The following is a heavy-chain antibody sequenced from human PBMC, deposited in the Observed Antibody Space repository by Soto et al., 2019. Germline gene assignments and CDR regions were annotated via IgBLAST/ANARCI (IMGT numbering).Heavy chain of an antibody. CDR3: AKGSGSSRPYFFDY. V-gene: IGHV3-23*01. CDR1: GFSFSSYV. Sequence: EVQLLESGGGLVQPGGSLRVSCAASGFSFSSYVMSWVRQAPGKGLEWVSAITGSGGDSYHAASVKGRFTISRDNTKNTLYLQMNSLRAEDTAVYYCAKGSGSSRPYFFDYWGQGTPVTVSS. J-gene: IGHJ4*02. D-gene: IGHD6-13*01. CDR2: ITGSGGDS.